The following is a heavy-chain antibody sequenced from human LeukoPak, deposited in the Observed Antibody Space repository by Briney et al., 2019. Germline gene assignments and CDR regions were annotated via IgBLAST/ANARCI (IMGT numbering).Heavy chain of an antibody. D-gene: IGHD6-19*01. J-gene: IGHJ5*02. CDR1: GGSIRSSYYY. V-gene: IGHV4-61*01. CDR2: IYHSGST. Sequence: PSETLSLTCTVSGGSIRSSYYYWGWIRQPPGKGLEWIGYIYHSGSTNYNPSLKSRVTISVDTSKNQFSLKLSSVTAADTAVYYCARDREAGYSSGWYWFDPWGQGTLVTVSS. CDR3: ARDREAGYSSGWYWFDP.